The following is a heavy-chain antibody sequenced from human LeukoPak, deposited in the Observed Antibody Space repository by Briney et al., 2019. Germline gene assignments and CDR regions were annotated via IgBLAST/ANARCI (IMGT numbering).Heavy chain of an antibody. CDR3: ARALGYCSSASCYYFDN. D-gene: IGHD2-2*01. Sequence: GGSLRLSCAASGFTFSSYGMHWVRQAPGRGLEWVAFIRYDGSNKYYADSVKGRFTISRDNSKNTLYLQMNSLRAEDTAVYYCARALGYCSSASCYYFDNWGQGTLVTVSS. CDR2: IRYDGSNK. J-gene: IGHJ4*02. CDR1: GFTFSSYG. V-gene: IGHV3-30*02.